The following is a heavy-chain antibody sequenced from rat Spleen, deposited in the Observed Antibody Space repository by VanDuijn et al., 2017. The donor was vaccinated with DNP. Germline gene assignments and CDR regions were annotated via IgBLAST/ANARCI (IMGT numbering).Heavy chain of an antibody. CDR1: GFTFSNNW. CDR3: ARQDPFDY. V-gene: IGHV5-31*01. J-gene: IGHJ2*01. CDR2: ITNTGGST. Sequence: EVQLVESDGGLVQPGRSLKLSCAVSGFTFSNNWLNWIRQAPGKGLEWVASITNTGGSTYYPDSVKGRFTISRDNAKSTLYLQMDSLRSEDMATYYCARQDPFDYWGHGVMVTVSS.